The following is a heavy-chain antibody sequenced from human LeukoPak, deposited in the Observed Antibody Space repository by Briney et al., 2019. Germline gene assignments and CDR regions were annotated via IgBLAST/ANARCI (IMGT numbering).Heavy chain of an antibody. V-gene: IGHV3-21*01. J-gene: IGHJ3*02. CDR3: ARPRGGSYSAFDI. CDR1: GFTFSTYI. Sequence: GGSLRLSCGASGFTFSTYIMNWVRQAPGKGLEWVSSISSTSRYTYYADSVKGRFIISRDNAKNSLYLQMSGLRAEDTAFYYCARPRGGSYSAFDIWGQGTMVTVSS. CDR2: ISSTSRYT. D-gene: IGHD1-26*01.